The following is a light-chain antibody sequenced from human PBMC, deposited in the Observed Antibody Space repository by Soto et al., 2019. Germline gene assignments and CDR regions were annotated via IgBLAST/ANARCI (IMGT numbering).Light chain of an antibody. J-gene: IGLJ1*01. CDR3: SSYSGTNYHYV. V-gene: IGLV2-14*03. Sequence: QSVLTQPDSVSGSPGVSITIPCTGTNTDIGGYNYVSWYQQHPGKAPKLVIYDVSSRPSGVSSRFSGSKSGYTASLTVSGLQADDEADYYCSSYSGTNYHYVFGTGTKVTVL. CDR1: NTDIGGYNY. CDR2: DVS.